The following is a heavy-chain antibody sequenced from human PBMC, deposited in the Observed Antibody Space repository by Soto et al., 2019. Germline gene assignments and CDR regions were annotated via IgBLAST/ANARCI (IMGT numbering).Heavy chain of an antibody. CDR1: GFTFSSYG. J-gene: IGHJ4*02. CDR2: ISYDGSNK. D-gene: IGHD2-21*02. V-gene: IGHV3-30*18. Sequence: QVQLVESGGGVVQPGRSLRLSCAASGFTFSSYGMHWVRQAPGKGLEWVAVISYDGSNKYYADSVKGRFTISRDNSKNTLYLQMNSRRAEDTAVYYCAKDPTTGGGDLYYFDYWGQGTLVTVSS. CDR3: AKDPTTGGGDLYYFDY.